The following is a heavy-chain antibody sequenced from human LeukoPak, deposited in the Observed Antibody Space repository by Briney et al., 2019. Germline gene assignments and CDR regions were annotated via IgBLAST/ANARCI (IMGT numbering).Heavy chain of an antibody. Sequence: ASVKVSCKASGYTFTSYYIDWVRQAPGQGLEWMAKIHPSDGSTKFAQRFQGRVTLTRDTSTGTVYMEVSSLTSEDTAIYYCTTLKGPFDNWGQGTLVTVSS. J-gene: IGHJ4*02. CDR3: TTLKGPFDN. V-gene: IGHV1-46*01. CDR2: IHPSDGST. CDR1: GYTFTSYY.